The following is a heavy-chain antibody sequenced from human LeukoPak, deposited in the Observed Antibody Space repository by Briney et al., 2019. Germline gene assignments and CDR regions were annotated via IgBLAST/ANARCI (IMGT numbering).Heavy chain of an antibody. V-gene: IGHV4-39*01. CDR1: GGSISSSSYY. Sequence: PSETLSLTCTVSGGSISSSSYYWGWIRQPPGKGLEWIGSIYYSGSTYYNPSLKSRVTISVDTSKNQFSLKLSSVTAADTAVYYCARQSIAARPSPHNWFDPWGQGTLVTVSS. CDR3: ARQSIAARPSPHNWFDP. D-gene: IGHD6-6*01. CDR2: IYYSGST. J-gene: IGHJ5*02.